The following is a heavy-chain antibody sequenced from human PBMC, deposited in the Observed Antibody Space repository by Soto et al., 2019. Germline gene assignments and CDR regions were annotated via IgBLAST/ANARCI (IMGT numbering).Heavy chain of an antibody. V-gene: IGHV1-46*01. J-gene: IGHJ1*01. CDR3: VRGYCTTTPCSGDFQH. CDR2: IHPSGDT. D-gene: IGHD2-8*01. CDR1: GYKFTTYF. Sequence: QVQLVQSGAEVKKPGASVKVACKASGYKFTTYFIHWVRQAPGQGVEWMGMIHPSGDTGYGQKFRGRVTMTIDTSTTTAYMELRNLTSEDTAIYFSVRGYCTTTPCSGDFQHWGQGTLVTVSS.